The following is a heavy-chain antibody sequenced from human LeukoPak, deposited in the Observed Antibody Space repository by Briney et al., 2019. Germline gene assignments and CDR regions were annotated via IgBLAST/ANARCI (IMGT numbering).Heavy chain of an antibody. J-gene: IGHJ5*02. CDR2: IKQDGSEK. CDR3: ASGRYSYSPPRWFDP. CDR1: GFTLSSYW. D-gene: IGHD5-18*01. Sequence: GGALRLSCATSGFTLSSYWMSWVRQAPGKGLEWVANIKQDGSEKYYVDSVKGRFTISRDNAKNSLYLQMNSLRAEDTAVYYCASGRYSYSPPRWFDPWGQGTLVTVSS. V-gene: IGHV3-7*02.